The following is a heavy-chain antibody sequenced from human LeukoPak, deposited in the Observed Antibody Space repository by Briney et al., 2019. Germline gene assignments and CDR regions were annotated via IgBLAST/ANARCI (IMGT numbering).Heavy chain of an antibody. Sequence: GGSLRLSCAASGFTFSSYAMHWVRQAPGKGLEYVSAISSNGGSTYYANSEKGRFTISRDNSKNTLYLQMGSLRAGDMAVYYCARSIGSRYYYYYYMDVWGKGTTVTVSS. CDR1: GFTFSSYA. D-gene: IGHD5-12*01. CDR3: ARSIGSRYYYYYYMDV. V-gene: IGHV3-64*01. J-gene: IGHJ6*03. CDR2: ISSNGGST.